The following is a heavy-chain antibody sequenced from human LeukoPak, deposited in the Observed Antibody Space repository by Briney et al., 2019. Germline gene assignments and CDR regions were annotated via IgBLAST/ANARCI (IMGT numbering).Heavy chain of an antibody. CDR2: ISYDGSNK. J-gene: IGHJ3*02. D-gene: IGHD2-15*01. Sequence: GGSLRLSCAASGFTFSSYAMHWVRQAPGKGLEWVAVISYDGSNKYYADSVKGRFTISRDNSKNTLYLQMNSLRAEDTAVYYRARDLGSDIVVVVAAAPIAYAFDIWGQGTMVTVSS. V-gene: IGHV3-30-3*01. CDR1: GFTFSSYA. CDR3: ARDLGSDIVVVVAAAPIAYAFDI.